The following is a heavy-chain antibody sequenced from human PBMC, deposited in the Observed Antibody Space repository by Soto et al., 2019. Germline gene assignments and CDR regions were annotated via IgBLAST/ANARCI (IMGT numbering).Heavy chain of an antibody. CDR3: AKSLLSGWFDP. J-gene: IGHJ5*02. V-gene: IGHV3-30*18. CDR2: ISYDGSNK. D-gene: IGHD2-2*01. Sequence: QPGGSLRLSCAASGFTFSSYGMHWVRQAPGKGLEWVAVISYDGSNKYYADSVKGRSTISRDNSKNTLYLQMNSLRAEDTAVYYCAKSLLSGWFDPWGQGTLVTVSS. CDR1: GFTFSSYG.